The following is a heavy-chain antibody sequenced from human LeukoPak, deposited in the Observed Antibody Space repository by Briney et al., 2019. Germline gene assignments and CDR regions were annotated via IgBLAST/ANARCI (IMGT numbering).Heavy chain of an antibody. CDR3: AREGHGSGSYWDY. J-gene: IGHJ4*02. D-gene: IGHD3-10*01. V-gene: IGHV3-53*01. CDR2: IYSGGST. CDR1: GFTVSSNY. Sequence: GGSLRLSCAASGFTVSSNYMSWVRQAPGKGLEWVSVIYSGGSTYYADSVKGRFTISRDNSKNTPYLQMNSLRAEDTAVYYCAREGHGSGSYWDYWGQGTLVTVSS.